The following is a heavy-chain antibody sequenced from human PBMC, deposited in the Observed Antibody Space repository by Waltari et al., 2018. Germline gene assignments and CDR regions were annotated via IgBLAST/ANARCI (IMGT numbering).Heavy chain of an antibody. V-gene: IGHV1-69*13. Sequence: VQLVQSGAGVKKPGSSVKVSCKDSGGTLSGYATRWVRRAPGQGLEWMGGIIPIFGTANYAQKFQGRFTITADESTSTAYMELSSLRSEDTAVYYCARGRDIVVVVAATRGFDIWGQGTMVTVSS. CDR3: ARGRDIVVVVAATRGFDI. CDR2: IIPIFGTA. J-gene: IGHJ3*02. CDR1: GGTLSGYA. D-gene: IGHD2-15*01.